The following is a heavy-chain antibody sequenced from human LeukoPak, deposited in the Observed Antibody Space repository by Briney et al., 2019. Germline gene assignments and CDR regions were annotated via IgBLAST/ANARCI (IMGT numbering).Heavy chain of an antibody. Sequence: GGSLRLSCAASGFTFSSYSMNWVRQAPGKGLGWVSSISSSSSYIYYADSVKGRFAISRDNAKNSLYLQMNSLRAEDTAVYYCASTLLYCSSTSCSRDYWGQGALVTVSS. J-gene: IGHJ4*02. D-gene: IGHD2-2*01. CDR2: ISSSSSYI. CDR1: GFTFSSYS. V-gene: IGHV3-21*01. CDR3: ASTLLYCSSTSCSRDY.